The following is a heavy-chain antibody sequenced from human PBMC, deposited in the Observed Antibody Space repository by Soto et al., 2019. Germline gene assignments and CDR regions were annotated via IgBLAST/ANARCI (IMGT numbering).Heavy chain of an antibody. CDR1: GCTFSIYY. D-gene: IGHD6-13*01. J-gene: IGHJ6*01. CDR3: GRISRGATGGTF. Sequence: GSLLRPCVASGCTFSIYYMNGARQVQGKGLEWLASINQYGSLQSYLDSVGGRFTISRDNAKNSVYFEIGSLRPEATAVYFCGRISRGATGGTFWGQRTRVSVCS. V-gene: IGHV3-7*03. CDR2: INQYGSLQ.